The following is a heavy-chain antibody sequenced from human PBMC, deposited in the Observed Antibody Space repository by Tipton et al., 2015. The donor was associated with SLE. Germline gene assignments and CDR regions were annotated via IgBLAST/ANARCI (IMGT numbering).Heavy chain of an antibody. CDR2: IYYSGST. CDR1: GGSISSYY. Sequence: TLSLTCTVSGGSISSYYWSWIRQPPGKGLEWIGYIYYSGSTNYNPSLKSRVTISVDTSKNQFSLKLSSVTAADTAVYYCARRMVFGGDYFDYWCQGTLFTVSS. CDR3: ARRMVFGGDYFDY. V-gene: IGHV4-59*08. J-gene: IGHJ4*02. D-gene: IGHD3-10*02.